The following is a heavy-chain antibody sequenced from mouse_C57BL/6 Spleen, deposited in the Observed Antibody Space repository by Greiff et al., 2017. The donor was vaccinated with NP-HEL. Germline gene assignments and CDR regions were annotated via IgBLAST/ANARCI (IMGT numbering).Heavy chain of an antibody. Sequence: EESGPGLVKPSQSLSLTCSLTGYSITSGYYWNWIRQFPGNKLEWMGYISYDGSNNYNPSLKNRISITRDTSKNQFFLKLNSVTTEDTATYYCAREEYDGYLWFAYWGQGTLVTVSA. V-gene: IGHV3-6*01. J-gene: IGHJ3*01. D-gene: IGHD2-3*01. CDR2: ISYDGSN. CDR1: GYSITSGYY. CDR3: AREEYDGYLWFAY.